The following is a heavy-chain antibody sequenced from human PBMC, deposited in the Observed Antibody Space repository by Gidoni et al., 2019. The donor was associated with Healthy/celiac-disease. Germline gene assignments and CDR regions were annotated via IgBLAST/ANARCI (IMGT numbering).Heavy chain of an antibody. Sequence: QVQLVQSGAEVKKPGSSVQVSCKASGGTFSSYAISWVRQPPGQGLEWMGGIIPIFGTANYAQKFQGRVTITADKSTSTAYMELSSLRSEDTAVYYCARESTFCSGGSCYSSYFDYWGQGTLVTVSS. CDR1: GGTFSSYA. CDR2: IIPIFGTA. J-gene: IGHJ4*02. V-gene: IGHV1-69*06. CDR3: ARESTFCSGGSCYSSYFDY. D-gene: IGHD2-15*01.